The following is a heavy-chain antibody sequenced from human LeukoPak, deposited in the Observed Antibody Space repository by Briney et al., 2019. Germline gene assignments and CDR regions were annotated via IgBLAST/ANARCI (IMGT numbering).Heavy chain of an antibody. V-gene: IGHV1-24*01. Sequence: ASVKVSCKASGYTFTGYYMHWVRQAPGQGLEWMGGFDPEDGETIYAQKFQGRVTMTEDTSTDTAYMELSSLRSEDTAVYYCATLMITFGGGLDYWGQGTLVTVSS. CDR3: ATLMITFGGGLDY. CDR1: GYTFTGYY. CDR2: FDPEDGET. D-gene: IGHD3-16*01. J-gene: IGHJ4*02.